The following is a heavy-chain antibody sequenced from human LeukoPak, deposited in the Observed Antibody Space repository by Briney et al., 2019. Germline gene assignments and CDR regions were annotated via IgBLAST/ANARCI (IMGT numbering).Heavy chain of an antibody. CDR3: ARDTRVVGATHYFDQ. D-gene: IGHD1-26*01. CDR1: GASISGFY. J-gene: IGHJ4*02. V-gene: IGHV4-59*01. Sequence: KPSETLSLTCTISGASISGFYWSWIRQPPGKGLEWIGSINYSGSTNYNPSLKSRVTISIDTSKNRMSLRLISVTAADTAVYYCARDTRVVGATHYFDQWGQGTLVTVSS. CDR2: INYSGST.